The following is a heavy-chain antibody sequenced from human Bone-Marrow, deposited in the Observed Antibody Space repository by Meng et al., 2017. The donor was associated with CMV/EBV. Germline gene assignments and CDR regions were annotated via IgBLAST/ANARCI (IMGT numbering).Heavy chain of an antibody. D-gene: IGHD3-16*01. J-gene: IGHJ4*02. V-gene: IGHV3-30-3*01. CDR3: VNTYYDYVWGPTA. CDR2: ISYDGSNK. CDR1: GFTFSSYA. Sequence: AATGFTFSSYAKHWVRQAPGKGLEWVAVISYDGSNKYYADSVKGRFTISRDNSKNTLYLQMNSLRAEDTAVYYCVNTYYDYVWGPTAWGQGTLVTVSS.